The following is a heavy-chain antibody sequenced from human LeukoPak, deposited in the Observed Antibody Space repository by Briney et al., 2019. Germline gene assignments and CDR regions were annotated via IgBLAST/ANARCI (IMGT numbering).Heavy chain of an antibody. CDR2: IYTSGST. CDR1: GGSISSYY. D-gene: IGHD1-26*01. CDR3: ARGRRWELLNWFDP. Sequence: PSETLSLTCTVSGGSISSYYWSWIQQPAGKGLEWIGRIYTSGSTNYNPSLKSRVTMSVDTSKNQFSLKLSSVTAADTAVYYCARGRRWELLNWFDPWGQGTLVTVSS. J-gene: IGHJ5*02. V-gene: IGHV4-4*07.